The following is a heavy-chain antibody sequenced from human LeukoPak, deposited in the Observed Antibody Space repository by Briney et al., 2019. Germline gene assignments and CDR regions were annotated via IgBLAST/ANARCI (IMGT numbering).Heavy chain of an antibody. Sequence: GGSLRLSCAASGFTFSSYSMHWVRQAPGKGLEWVAFIRYDGSNKYYADSVKGRFTISRDNSKNTLYLQMNSLRAEDTAVYYCAKGAASPRGYCGGDCYSDYYYYYMDVWGKGTTVTVSS. J-gene: IGHJ6*03. V-gene: IGHV3-30*02. CDR2: IRYDGSNK. CDR3: AKGAASPRGYCGGDCYSDYYYYYMDV. D-gene: IGHD2-21*01. CDR1: GFTFSSYS.